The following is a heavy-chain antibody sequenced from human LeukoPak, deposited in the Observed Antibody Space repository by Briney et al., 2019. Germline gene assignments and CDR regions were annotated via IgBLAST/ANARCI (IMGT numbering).Heavy chain of an antibody. CDR1: GFTVSRNS. V-gene: IGHV3-48*02. J-gene: IGHJ4*02. D-gene: IGHD1-26*01. CDR2: ITASGTAM. Sequence: PGGSLRLSCAASGFTVSRNSMSWVRQAPGKGLEWVSHITASGTAMFYADSVKGRFTISRDNAKNSLYLQMNSLRDEDTAVYYCASSGSYRFDYWGQGTLVTVSS. CDR3: ASSGSYRFDY.